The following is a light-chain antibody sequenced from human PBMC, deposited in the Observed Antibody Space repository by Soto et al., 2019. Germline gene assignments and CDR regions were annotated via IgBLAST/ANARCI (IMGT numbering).Light chain of an antibody. CDR2: GAS. CDR3: QQYDGSLWT. J-gene: IGKJ1*01. V-gene: IGKV3-20*01. CDR1: QSVSSSY. Sequence: EIVLTQSPGTLSLSPGERATLSCRASQSVSSSYLAWYQQKPGQGPRLLIFGASNRATGIPDSFSGSGSGTDFTLTISRLEPEDFAVYYCQQYDGSLWTFGQGTKVEIK.